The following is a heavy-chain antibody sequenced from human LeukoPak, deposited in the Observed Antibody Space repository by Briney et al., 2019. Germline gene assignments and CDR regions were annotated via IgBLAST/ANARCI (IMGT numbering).Heavy chain of an antibody. Sequence: SETLSLTCTVSGGSISSYYWNWIRQPPGKGLEWIAYMFYNVSTNYSPPLKSRVTISVDTSKNQFSLKLSSVTAADTAVYYCAREFYYDSSFSFDIWGQGAMVTVSS. V-gene: IGHV4-59*01. J-gene: IGHJ3*02. D-gene: IGHD3-22*01. CDR1: GGSISSYY. CDR3: AREFYYDSSFSFDI. CDR2: MFYNVST.